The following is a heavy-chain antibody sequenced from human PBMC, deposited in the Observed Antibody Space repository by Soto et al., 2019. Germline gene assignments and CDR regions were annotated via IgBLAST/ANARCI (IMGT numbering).Heavy chain of an antibody. V-gene: IGHV2-5*02. CDR1: GFSLSTEGVG. Sequence: QITLKESGPASLKPTQTLTLTCSFSGFSLSTEGVGVSWIRQPPGKALEWLALIYWDDDKRYSPSLKSRLTITKDTSKNQVVLTLTNINPVDTGTYFCARSVRGVTMDVWGQGTAVTVSS. J-gene: IGHJ6*02. CDR3: ARSVRGVTMDV. D-gene: IGHD3-10*01. CDR2: IYWDDDK.